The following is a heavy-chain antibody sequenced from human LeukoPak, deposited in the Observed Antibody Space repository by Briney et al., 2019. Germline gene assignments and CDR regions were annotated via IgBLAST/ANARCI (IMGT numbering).Heavy chain of an antibody. CDR2: ISAYNGNT. V-gene: IGHV1-18*01. CDR1: GYTFTSYD. D-gene: IGHD3-22*01. J-gene: IGHJ3*02. CDR3: ADDSSGHHGAFDI. Sequence: GASVKVSCKASGYTFTSYDINWVRQATGQGLEWVGWISAYNGNTDYAQKLQGRVTMTTDTSTSTAYMELRSLRSDDTAVYYCADDSSGHHGAFDIWGQGTMVTVSS.